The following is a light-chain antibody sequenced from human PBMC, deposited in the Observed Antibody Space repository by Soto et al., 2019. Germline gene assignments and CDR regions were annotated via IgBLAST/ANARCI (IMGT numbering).Light chain of an antibody. Sequence: DIQMTQSPSSLSASVGDRVTITCRASQGISTYLAWYQQKPGKVPKLLIYAASTLQSGVPSRFSGSGSGTDFTLHISSLQPEDVATYYCQKYNSAPLDFGPGPKVDIK. CDR3: QKYNSAPLD. CDR2: AAS. J-gene: IGKJ3*01. CDR1: QGISTY. V-gene: IGKV1-27*01.